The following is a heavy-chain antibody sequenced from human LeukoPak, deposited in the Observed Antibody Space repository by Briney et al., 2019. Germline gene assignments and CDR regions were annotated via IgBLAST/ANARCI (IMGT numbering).Heavy chain of an antibody. J-gene: IGHJ4*02. CDR3: AASSRRSVGATTWPNDY. D-gene: IGHD1-26*01. Sequence: ASVKVSCKASGYTFTSYGISWVRQAPGQGLEWMGWISAYNGNTNYAQKFQGRVTITRDTSASTAYMELSSLRSEDTAVYYCAASSRRSVGATTWPNDYWGQGTLVTVSS. CDR1: GYTFTSYG. CDR2: ISAYNGNT. V-gene: IGHV1-18*01.